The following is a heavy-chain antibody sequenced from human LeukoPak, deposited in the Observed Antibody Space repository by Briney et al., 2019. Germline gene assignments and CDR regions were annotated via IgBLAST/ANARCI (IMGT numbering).Heavy chain of an antibody. CDR1: GLTLSNSA. D-gene: IGHD3-10*01. V-gene: IGHV3-23*01. CDR3: AKSQSTLYYYWDC. J-gene: IGHJ4*02. Sequence: GGSLRLSCGASGLTLSNSAMYWVRQAPGKGLECVSGISSSGGGTYYADSVKGRFTISRDVSKNTLYLQMNSLRAEDTAIYYCAKSQSTLYYYWDCWGQGTLVTVSS. CDR2: ISSSGGGT.